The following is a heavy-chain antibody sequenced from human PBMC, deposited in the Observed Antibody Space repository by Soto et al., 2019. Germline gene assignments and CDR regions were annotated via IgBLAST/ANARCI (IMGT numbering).Heavy chain of an antibody. V-gene: IGHV3-9*01. J-gene: IGHJ3*02. CDR2: ISWNSGSI. D-gene: IGHD6-25*01. CDR3: AKDTGKDSGAFDI. CDR1: GFTFDDYA. Sequence: EVQLVESGGGLVQPGRSLRLSCAASGFTFDDYAMHWVRQAPGKGLEWVSGISWNSGSIGYADSVKGRFTISRDNAKNSLYLQMNSLRAEDTALYYCAKDTGKDSGAFDIWGQGTMVTVSS.